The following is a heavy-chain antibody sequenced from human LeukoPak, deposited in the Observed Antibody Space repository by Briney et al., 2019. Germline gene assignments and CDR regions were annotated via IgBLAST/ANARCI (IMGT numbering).Heavy chain of an antibody. V-gene: IGHV4-59*01. CDR1: GGSISSYY. CDR2: IYYSGST. D-gene: IGHD4-11*01. J-gene: IGHJ4*02. CDR3: AGSGSNSYYFDY. Sequence: SETLSLTCTVSGGSISSYYWSWIRQPPGKGLEWIGYIYYSGSTNYNPSLKSRVTISVDTSKNQFSLKLSSVIAADTAVYYCAGSGSNSYYFDYWGQGTLVTVSS.